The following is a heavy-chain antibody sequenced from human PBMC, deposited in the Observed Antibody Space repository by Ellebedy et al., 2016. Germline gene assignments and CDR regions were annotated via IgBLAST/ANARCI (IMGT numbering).Heavy chain of an antibody. CDR1: GFTFGNFF. CDR3: RQGHYADY. J-gene: IGHJ4*02. D-gene: IGHD2-2*01. CDR2: ISGGGDTT. V-gene: IGHV3-23*01. Sequence: GGSLRLXCVASGFTFGNFFMSWVRQAPGGGLEWVSTISGGGDTTVSADSVQGRFTISRDNFRNTLHLQMNNLRGEDTAVYYCRQGHYADYWGQGTLVTVSS.